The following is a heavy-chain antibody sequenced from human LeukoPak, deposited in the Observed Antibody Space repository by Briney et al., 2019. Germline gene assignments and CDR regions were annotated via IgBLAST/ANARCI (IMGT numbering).Heavy chain of an antibody. CDR3: AREPGDSSGWSE. CDR2: ISSSSNYI. CDR1: GFXFTSYS. V-gene: IGHV3-21*01. D-gene: IGHD6-19*01. Sequence: GGSLRLSCAASGFXFTSYSMNWVRQAPGKGREWVSSISSSSNYIYYADSVKGRFTISRDNAKNSLYLQMNSLRAEDTAVYYCAREPGDSSGWSEWGQGTLVTVSS. J-gene: IGHJ4*02.